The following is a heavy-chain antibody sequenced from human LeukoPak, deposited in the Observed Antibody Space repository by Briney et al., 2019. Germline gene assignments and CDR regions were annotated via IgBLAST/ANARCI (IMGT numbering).Heavy chain of an antibody. Sequence: LGALSLTCTVSGGSLRTYYWSWIRQPPGKGLEWIGHIYDSGSTSYNPCLKSRVTISVDTSKNQFSLKLRSVTAADTAVYYCARFTGVVGPAYIDYWGQGSLATVSS. J-gene: IGHJ4*02. D-gene: IGHD1-26*01. V-gene: IGHV4-59*01. CDR2: IYDSGST. CDR1: GGSLRTYY. CDR3: ARFTGVVGPAYIDY.